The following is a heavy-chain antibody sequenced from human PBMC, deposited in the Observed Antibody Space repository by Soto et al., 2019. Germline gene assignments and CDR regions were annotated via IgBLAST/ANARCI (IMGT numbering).Heavy chain of an antibody. Sequence: QVPLVQSGAAVKKPGSSVKDSCKASGGTFSSYDISWVRQAPGQGLEWMGGIIPIFGTANYAQKFQGRVTITADESTSTAYMELSSLRSEDTAVYYCARGSIAARGGFYWGQGTLVTVSS. D-gene: IGHD6-6*01. V-gene: IGHV1-69*01. CDR1: GGTFSSYD. CDR3: ARGSIAARGGFY. J-gene: IGHJ4*02. CDR2: IIPIFGTA.